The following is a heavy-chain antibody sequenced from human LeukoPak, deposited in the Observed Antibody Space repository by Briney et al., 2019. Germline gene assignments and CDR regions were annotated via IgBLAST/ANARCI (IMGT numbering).Heavy chain of an antibody. J-gene: IGHJ2*01. V-gene: IGHV3-48*01. CDR2: ISSSRSTI. CDR3: ARDHGYGDSVYWYFDL. Sequence: PGGSLRLSCLASGFSFRTYSMNWFRQAPGKGLEWISFISSSRSTIFYADSVKGRFTISRDNAENSLYLQMNSLRAEDTAVYYCARDHGYGDSVYWYFDLWGRGTLVTVSS. D-gene: IGHD4-17*01. CDR1: GFSFRTYS.